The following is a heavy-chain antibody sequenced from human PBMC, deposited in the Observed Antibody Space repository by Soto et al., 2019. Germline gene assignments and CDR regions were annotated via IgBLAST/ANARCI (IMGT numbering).Heavy chain of an antibody. V-gene: IGHV5-10-1*01. Sequence: VQSLTISCKGSGYSFNSYGISWVRQMPGKGLEWMGRIDPSDSYTNYSPSFQGHVTISADKSISTAYRQWSSLKASDTAMYYCARQGAAAGTNHYNGMDVWDQGTRVTVAS. J-gene: IGHJ6*02. CDR3: ARQGAAAGTNHYNGMDV. CDR1: GYSFNSYG. CDR2: IDPSDSYT. D-gene: IGHD6-13*01.